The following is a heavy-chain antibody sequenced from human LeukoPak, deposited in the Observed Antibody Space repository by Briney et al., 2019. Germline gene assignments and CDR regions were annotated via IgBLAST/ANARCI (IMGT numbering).Heavy chain of an antibody. D-gene: IGHD5-18*01. CDR2: IKQDGSEK. V-gene: IGHV3-7*01. J-gene: IGHJ4*02. CDR1: GFTFSSYW. CDR3: AKDLFTWIQLWPLDY. Sequence: GGSLRLSCAASGFTFSSYWMSWVRQAPGKGLEWVANIKQDGSEKYYVDSVKGRFTISRDNAKNSLYLQMNSLRAEDTAVYYCAKDLFTWIQLWPLDYWGQGTLVTVFS.